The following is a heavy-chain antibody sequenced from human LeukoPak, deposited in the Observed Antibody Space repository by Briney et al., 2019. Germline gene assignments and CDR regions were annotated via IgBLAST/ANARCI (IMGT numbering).Heavy chain of an antibody. CDR3: ARAVAAAGTSY. D-gene: IGHD6-13*01. CDR2: INAGNGNT. V-gene: IGHV1-3*01. J-gene: IGHJ4*02. Sequence: ASVKVSCKASGYTFTSYAMHWVRQAPGEMIEWVGWINAGNGNTKYSQKFQGRVTITRDTSASTAYMELSSLRSEDTAVYYCARAVAAAGTSYWGQGTLVTVSS. CDR1: GYTFTSYA.